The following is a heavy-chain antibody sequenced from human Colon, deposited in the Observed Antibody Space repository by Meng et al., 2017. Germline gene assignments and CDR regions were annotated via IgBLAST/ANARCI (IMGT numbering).Heavy chain of an antibody. D-gene: IGHD3-9*01. J-gene: IGHJ4*02. V-gene: IGHV3-74*01. CDR3: ARGPDILTGSFSSYFDY. Sequence: GESLKISCAVSDFTFSNYWMHWVRQAPGKGLVWVAGINSDETNTNYADSVKGRFTISRDNAKNTLYLQMNSLRAEDAAVYYCARGPDILTGSFSSYFDYWGQGTLV. CDR1: DFTFSNYW. CDR2: INSDETNT.